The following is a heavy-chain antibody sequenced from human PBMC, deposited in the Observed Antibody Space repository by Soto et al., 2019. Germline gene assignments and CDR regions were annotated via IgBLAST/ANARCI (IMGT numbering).Heavy chain of an antibody. CDR3: AANWRGAYEGLFDL. CDR1: GGPISGYY. J-gene: IGHJ3*01. V-gene: IGHV4-4*07. D-gene: IGHD1-1*01. CDR2: IYSAGTT. Sequence: QVQLRESGPGLVKPSETLSLTCNVSGGPISGYYWNWVRQPAGKGLEWIGRIYSAGTTDLNPSLTSRVIMSVDTSSNQFSLKLLSVTAEDTAVYYCAANWRGAYEGLFDLWGQGTTVTVSS.